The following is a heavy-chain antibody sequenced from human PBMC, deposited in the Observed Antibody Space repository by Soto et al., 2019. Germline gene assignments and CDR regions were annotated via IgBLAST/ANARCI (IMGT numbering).Heavy chain of an antibody. J-gene: IGHJ4*02. CDR1: GGSISSGGYY. Sequence: QVQLQESGPGLVKPSQTLSLTCTVSGGSISSGGYYWSWIRQHPGKGLEWIGYIYYSGSTYYNPSLKSRVTISVDTSKNQFSLKLSSVTAADTAVYYCARAPTYYYGSGSYLSPYRIDYWGQGTLVTVSS. CDR2: IYYSGST. CDR3: ARAPTYYYGSGSYLSPYRIDY. V-gene: IGHV4-31*03. D-gene: IGHD3-10*01.